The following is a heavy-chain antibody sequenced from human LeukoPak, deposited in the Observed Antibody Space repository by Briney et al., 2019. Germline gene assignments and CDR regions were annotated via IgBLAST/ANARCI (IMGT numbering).Heavy chain of an antibody. CDR2: FDPEDGET. J-gene: IGHJ4*02. CDR1: GYTLTELS. D-gene: IGHD2-15*01. CDR3: ATDTGVAAAPTFDY. Sequence: ASVKVSCKVSGYTLTELSMHWVRQAPGKGLEWMGGFDPEDGETIYAQKFQGRVAMTEDTSTDTAYMELSSLRSEDTAVYYCATDTGVAAAPTFDYWGQGTLVTVSS. V-gene: IGHV1-24*01.